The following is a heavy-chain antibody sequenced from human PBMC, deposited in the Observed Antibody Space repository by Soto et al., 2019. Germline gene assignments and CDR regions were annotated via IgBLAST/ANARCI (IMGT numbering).Heavy chain of an antibody. CDR3: ARDLGVYYDYVWGKNA. J-gene: IGHJ5*02. D-gene: IGHD3-16*01. CDR2: IIPIFGTA. Sequence: ASVKVSCKASGGTFSSYAISWVRQAPGQGLEWMGGIIPIFGTANYAQKFQGRVTITADKSTSTAYMELSSLRSEDTAVYYCARDLGVYYDYVWGKNAWGQGQLGNVS. CDR1: GGTFSSYA. V-gene: IGHV1-69*06.